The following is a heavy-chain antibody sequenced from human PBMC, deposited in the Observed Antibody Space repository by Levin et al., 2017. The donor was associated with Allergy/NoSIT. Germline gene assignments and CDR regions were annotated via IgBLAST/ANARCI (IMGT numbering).Heavy chain of an antibody. CDR3: ARDPGYCSGGSCYSWFDP. D-gene: IGHD2-15*01. V-gene: IGHV3-30-3*01. CDR2: ISYDGSNK. Sequence: GESLKISCAASGFTFSSYAMHWVRQAPGKGLEWVAVISYDGSNKYYADSVKGRFTISRDNSKNTLYLQMNSLRAEDTAVYYCARDPGYCSGGSCYSWFDPWGQGTLVTVSS. J-gene: IGHJ5*02. CDR1: GFTFSSYA.